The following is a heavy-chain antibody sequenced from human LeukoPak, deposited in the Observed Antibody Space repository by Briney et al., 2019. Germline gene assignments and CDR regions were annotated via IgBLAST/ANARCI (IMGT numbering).Heavy chain of an antibody. CDR1: GFTVSDYS. Sequence: TGESLRLSCTASGFTVSDYSVNWVRQAPGKGLEWVSCITGTSDIYYADSVKGRFTISRDNAKNSVYLQMNSLRAEDTGIYYCARAIRLWGQGTLVTVSS. CDR3: ARAIRL. V-gene: IGHV3-69-1*02. CDR2: ITGTSDI. D-gene: IGHD1-1*01. J-gene: IGHJ4*02.